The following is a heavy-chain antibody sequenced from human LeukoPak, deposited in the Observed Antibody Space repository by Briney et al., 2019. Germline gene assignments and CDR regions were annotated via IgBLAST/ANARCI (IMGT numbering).Heavy chain of an antibody. CDR3: ATIPAAGYYYYGMDV. CDR2: IYYSGST. Sequence: SQTLSLTCTVSGGSISGGDYYWNWIRQPPGKGLEWIGYIYYSGSTYYSPSLKSRLTISVDTSKNQFSLKLSSVTAADTAVYYCATIPAAGYYYYGMDVWGQGTTVTVSS. D-gene: IGHD6-13*01. J-gene: IGHJ6*02. V-gene: IGHV4-30-4*01. CDR1: GGSISGGDYY.